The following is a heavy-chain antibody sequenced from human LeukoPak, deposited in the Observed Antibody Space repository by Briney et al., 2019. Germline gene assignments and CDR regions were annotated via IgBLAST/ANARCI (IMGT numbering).Heavy chain of an antibody. CDR3: AKTKGSAGFDVFDF. CDR1: GYRITSYW. J-gene: IGHJ3*01. V-gene: IGHV5-51*01. D-gene: IGHD6-13*01. CDR2: IYPGDSDT. Sequence: GESLKISCKGSGYRITSYWIGWVRQMPGKGLEWMGIIYPGDSDTRYSPSFQGQVTISADTSISTAYLQWSSLKASDTAMYYCAKTKGSAGFDVFDFWGQGTMVTVSS.